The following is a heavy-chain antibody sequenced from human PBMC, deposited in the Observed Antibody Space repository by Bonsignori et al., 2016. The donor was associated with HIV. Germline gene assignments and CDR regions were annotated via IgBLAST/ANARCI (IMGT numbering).Heavy chain of an antibody. CDR2: IYYSGST. CDR3: ARVGYDFWSGYYTWGKWFDP. D-gene: IGHD3-3*01. Sequence: WIRQPPGKGLEWIGSIYYSGSTYYNPSLKSRVTISVDTSKNQFSLKLSSVTAADTAVYYCARVGYDFWSGYYTWGKWFDPWGQGTLVTVSS. J-gene: IGHJ5*02. V-gene: IGHV4-39*07.